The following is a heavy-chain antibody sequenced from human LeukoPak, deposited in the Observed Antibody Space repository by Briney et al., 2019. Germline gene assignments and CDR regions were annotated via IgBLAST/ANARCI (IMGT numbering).Heavy chain of an antibody. Sequence: GVSLRLSCAPSGFTFSSYGMHGVRQATGKGLEWVAVISYDGSNKYYADSVKGRFTSSRDNSKNTLYLQMNSLRAEDTAVYYCAKVKYYYDSSGYFLDYWGQGTLVTVSS. D-gene: IGHD3-22*01. CDR1: GFTFSSYG. CDR3: AKVKYYYDSSGYFLDY. V-gene: IGHV3-30*18. J-gene: IGHJ4*02. CDR2: ISYDGSNK.